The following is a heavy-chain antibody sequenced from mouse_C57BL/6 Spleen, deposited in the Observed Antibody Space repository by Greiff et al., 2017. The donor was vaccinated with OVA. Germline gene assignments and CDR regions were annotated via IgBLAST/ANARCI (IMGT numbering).Heavy chain of an antibody. CDR1: GYTFTSYW. J-gene: IGHJ2*01. D-gene: IGHD2-2*01. V-gene: IGHV1-69*01. CDR2: IDPSASYT. CDR3: ARSPYGYDGYYFDY. Sequence: QVQLQQPGAELVMPGASVKLSCKASGYTFTSYWMHWVKQRPGQGLEWIGEIDPSASYTNYNQKFKGKSTLTVDKSSSTAYMPLSSLTSEDSAVYYFARSPYGYDGYYFDYWGEGTTLTVSS.